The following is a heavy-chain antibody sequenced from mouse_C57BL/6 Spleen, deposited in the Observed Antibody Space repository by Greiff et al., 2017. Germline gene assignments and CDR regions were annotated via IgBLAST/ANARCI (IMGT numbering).Heavy chain of an antibody. CDR3: TRDAYGSSYTWFAY. D-gene: IGHD1-1*01. CDR1: GFTFSSYA. CDR2: ISSGGDYI. Sequence: DVMLVESGEGLVKPGGSLKLSCAASGFTFSSYAMSWVRQTPEKRLEWVAYISSGGDYIYYADTVKGRFTISRDNARNTLYLQMRSLKSEDTAMYYCTRDAYGSSYTWFAYWGQGTLVTVSA. J-gene: IGHJ3*01. V-gene: IGHV5-9-1*02.